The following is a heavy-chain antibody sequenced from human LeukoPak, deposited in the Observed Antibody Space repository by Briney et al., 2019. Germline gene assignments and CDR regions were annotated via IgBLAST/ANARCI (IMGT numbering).Heavy chain of an antibody. V-gene: IGHV3-66*01. Sequence: GGSLRLSCAASGFTVSSNYMSWVRQAPGKGLEWVSVIYSGGSTYYADSVKGRFTISRDNPKNTLYLQMNSLRAEDTAVYYCARMHYGDYLEVSDIWGQGTMVTVSS. CDR1: GFTVSSNY. CDR3: ARMHYGDYLEVSDI. D-gene: IGHD4-17*01. CDR2: IYSGGST. J-gene: IGHJ3*02.